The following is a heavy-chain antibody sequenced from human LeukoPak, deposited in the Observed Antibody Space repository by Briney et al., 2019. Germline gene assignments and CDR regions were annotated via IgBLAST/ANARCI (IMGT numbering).Heavy chain of an antibody. J-gene: IGHJ4*02. V-gene: IGHV3-7*01. CDR2: IKQDGSEK. D-gene: IGHD6-13*01. CDR3: AREVVAAAGSYYFDY. Sequence: PGGSLRPSWAASGFTFRWYWVSWVRQAPGEGLGGVAKIKQDGSEKYYVDSVKGRFTISRDNAKNSLYLQMNSLRAEDTAVYYCAREVVAAAGSYYFDYWGQGTLVTVSS. CDR1: GFTFRWYW.